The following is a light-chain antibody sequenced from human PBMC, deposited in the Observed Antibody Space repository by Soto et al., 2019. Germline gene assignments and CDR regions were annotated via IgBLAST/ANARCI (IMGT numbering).Light chain of an antibody. CDR2: GNS. V-gene: IGLV1-40*01. CDR1: SSNIGAGYD. Sequence: QSVLTQPPSVSGAPGQRVTISCTGSSSNIGAGYDVHGYQQLPGTAPKLLIYGNSKRPSGVPDRFSGSKSGTSASLAITGLQAEEEAEYDCQSYDSSLSGWVFGGGTQLTVL. J-gene: IGLJ3*02. CDR3: QSYDSSLSGWV.